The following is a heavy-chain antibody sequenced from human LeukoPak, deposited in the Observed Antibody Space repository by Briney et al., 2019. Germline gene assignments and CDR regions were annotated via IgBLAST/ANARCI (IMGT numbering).Heavy chain of an antibody. CDR2: ISGSGGST. CDR3: AKGYYDSSGYWFDY. V-gene: IGHV3-23*01. J-gene: IGHJ4*02. D-gene: IGHD3-22*01. CDR1: GFTFSSYA. Sequence: GGSLRLSCAASGFTFSSYAMSWVRQAPGKGLEWVSAISGSGGSTYYADSVKGRSTISRDNSKNTLYLQMNSLRAEDTAVYYCAKGYYDSSGYWFDYWGQGTLVTVSS.